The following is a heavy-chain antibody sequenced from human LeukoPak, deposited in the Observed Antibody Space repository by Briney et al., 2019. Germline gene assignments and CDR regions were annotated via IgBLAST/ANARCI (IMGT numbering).Heavy chain of an antibody. CDR3: ARDNSVEDTAWWFNP. CDR1: GYTFTSYY. CDR2: INPSGGST. V-gene: IGHV1-46*01. D-gene: IGHD4-23*01. J-gene: IGHJ5*02. Sequence: GASVKVSCKASGYTFTSYYMHWVRQAPGQGLEWMGLINPSGGSTSYAQKFQGRVTMTRDMSTSTDYMELSSLRSEDTAVYYCARDNSVEDTAWWFNPWGQGTLVTGPS.